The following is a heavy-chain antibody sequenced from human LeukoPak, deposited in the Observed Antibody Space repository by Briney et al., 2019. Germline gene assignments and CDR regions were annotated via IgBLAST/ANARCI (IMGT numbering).Heavy chain of an antibody. CDR2: ISSSSSYI. V-gene: IGHV3-21*01. D-gene: IGHD3-9*01. Sequence: GGSLRLSCAASGFTFSSYSMNWVRQAPGKGLELFSSISSSSSYIYYADSVKGRFTISRDNAKHSLYLQMNSLRAEDTAVYYCARDRPYDILTGPGGVDYWGQGTLVTVSS. J-gene: IGHJ4*02. CDR3: ARDRPYDILTGPGGVDY. CDR1: GFTFSSYS.